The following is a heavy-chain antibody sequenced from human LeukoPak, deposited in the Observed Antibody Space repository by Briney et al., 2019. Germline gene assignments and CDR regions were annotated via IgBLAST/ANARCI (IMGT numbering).Heavy chain of an antibody. Sequence: GGSLRLSCAASGFTLITYWMTWVRQAPGKGLEWVANINQDGSEKYYVGSVKGRFTISRDNARNSLYLQMNSLRAEDTAVYYCAKDRPIAAAIDLGMGFDYWGQGTRVTVSS. CDR2: INQDGSEK. D-gene: IGHD6-13*01. CDR3: AKDRPIAAAIDLGMGFDY. CDR1: GFTLITYW. J-gene: IGHJ4*02. V-gene: IGHV3-7*01.